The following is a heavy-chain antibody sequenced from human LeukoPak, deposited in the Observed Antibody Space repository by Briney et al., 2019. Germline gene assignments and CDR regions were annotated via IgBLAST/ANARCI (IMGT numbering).Heavy chain of an antibody. CDR1: GFTFSNAW. D-gene: IGHD6-13*01. Sequence: QAGGSLRLSCAASGFTFSNAWMSWVRQAPGKGLEWVGRIKSKTDGGTTDYAAPVKGRFTISRDDSKNTLYLQMNSLKTEDTAVYYCTTGEAAAGTYYYMDVWGKGTTDTVSS. V-gene: IGHV3-15*01. J-gene: IGHJ6*03. CDR3: TTGEAAAGTYYYMDV. CDR2: IKSKTDGGTT.